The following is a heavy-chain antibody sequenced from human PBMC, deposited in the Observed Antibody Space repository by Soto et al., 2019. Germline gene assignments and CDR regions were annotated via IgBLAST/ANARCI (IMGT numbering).Heavy chain of an antibody. CDR1: GFTFSSYA. V-gene: IGHV1-69*01. CDR3: ARPRGDYGGGWFDP. D-gene: IGHD4-17*01. CDR2: IIPIFGTA. Sequence: VQLVESGGGLVQPGGSLRLSCAASGFTFSSYAISWVRQAPGQGLEWMGGIIPIFGTANYAQKFQGRVTITADESTSTAYMELSSLRSEDTAVYYCARPRGDYGGGWFDPWGQGTLVTVSS. J-gene: IGHJ5*02.